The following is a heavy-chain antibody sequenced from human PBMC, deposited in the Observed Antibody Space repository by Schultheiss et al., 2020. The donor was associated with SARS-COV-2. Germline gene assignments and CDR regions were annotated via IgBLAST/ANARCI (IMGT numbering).Heavy chain of an antibody. Sequence: GGSLRLSCAASGFTFDDYAMHWVRQAPGKGLEWVSSIGVDGTTIFYADSVKGRFTVSRDNAQNSLYLQMNSLRDDDTAVYYCAKDLLRITMIVVVITTYGMDVWGQGTTVTVSS. J-gene: IGHJ6*02. CDR2: IGVDGTTI. D-gene: IGHD3-22*01. CDR1: GFTFDDYA. CDR3: AKDLLRITMIVVVITTYGMDV. V-gene: IGHV3-9*01.